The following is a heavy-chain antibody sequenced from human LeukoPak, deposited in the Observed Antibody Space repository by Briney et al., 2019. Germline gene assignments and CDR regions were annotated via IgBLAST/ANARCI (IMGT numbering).Heavy chain of an antibody. D-gene: IGHD4-17*01. CDR3: AQGHDYGDYLNWFDP. CDR2: INHSGST. CDR1: GGSFSDYY. V-gene: IGHV4-34*01. J-gene: IGHJ5*02. Sequence: SETLSLTCAVYGGSFSDYYCSWIRQPPGKGLEWIGEINHSGSTNYNPSLKSRVTTSVDTSKNQFSLKLSSVTAADKAVYYCAQGHDYGDYLNWFDPWGQGTLVTVSS.